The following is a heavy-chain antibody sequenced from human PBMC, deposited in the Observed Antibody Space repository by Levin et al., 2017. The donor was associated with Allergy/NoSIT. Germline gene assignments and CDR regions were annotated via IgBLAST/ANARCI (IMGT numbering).Heavy chain of an antibody. D-gene: IGHD3-22*01. J-gene: IGHJ3*01. V-gene: IGHV3-48*01. CDR1: GFTFSSYT. CDR2: ITSSSGTI. CDR3: ARLAGYYYDSSGYYFNAFDV. Sequence: GESLKISCAASGFTFSSYTMNWVRQAPGKGLEWVSYITSSSGTIYYAGSVKGRFTISRDNAKNSLFLQMNSLRAEDTAVYYCARLAGYYYDSSGYYFNAFDVWGQGTMVTVSS.